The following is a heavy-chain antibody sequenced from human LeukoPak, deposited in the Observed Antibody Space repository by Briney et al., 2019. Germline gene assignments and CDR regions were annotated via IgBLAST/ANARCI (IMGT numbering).Heavy chain of an antibody. CDR2: IIPMLGIA. V-gene: IGHV1-69*04. CDR3: ARALIATPLRVVVPEAATNYYGMDV. J-gene: IGHJ6*02. D-gene: IGHD2-2*01. CDR1: GGTFISYG. Sequence: SVKLSRKASGGTFISYGINWVRQAPGQGLEWMGRIIPMLGIANFEQKFQGRVTITADKSTSTAYMELSSLRSEDTAVYYCARALIATPLRVVVPEAATNYYGMDVWGQGTTVTVSS.